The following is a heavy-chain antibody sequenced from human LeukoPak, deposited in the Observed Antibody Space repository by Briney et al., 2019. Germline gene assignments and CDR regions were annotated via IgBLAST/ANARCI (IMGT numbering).Heavy chain of an antibody. Sequence: GGSLRLSCAASGFTFSSYEMNWVRQAPGKGLEGVSYISSSGSTIYYADSVKGRFTISRDNAKNSLYLQMNSLRAEDTAVYYCARAKDYDILPGYSPFDYWGQGTLVTVSS. V-gene: IGHV3-48*03. CDR1: GFTFSSYE. J-gene: IGHJ4*02. CDR2: ISSSGSTI. D-gene: IGHD3-9*01. CDR3: ARAKDYDILPGYSPFDY.